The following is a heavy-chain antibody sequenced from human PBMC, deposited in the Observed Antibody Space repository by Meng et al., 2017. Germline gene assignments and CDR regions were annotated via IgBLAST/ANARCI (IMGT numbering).Heavy chain of an antibody. CDR1: GGTFSSYT. CDR3: ATDYYGSGRSHGY. D-gene: IGHD3-10*01. Sequence: SVKVSCKASGGTFSSYTISWVRQAPGQGLEWMGRIIPILGIANYAQKFQGRVTITADKSTSTAYMELSNLRSEDTAVYYCATDYYGSGRSHGYWGQGTLVTVSS. V-gene: IGHV1-69*02. CDR2: IIPILGIA. J-gene: IGHJ4*02.